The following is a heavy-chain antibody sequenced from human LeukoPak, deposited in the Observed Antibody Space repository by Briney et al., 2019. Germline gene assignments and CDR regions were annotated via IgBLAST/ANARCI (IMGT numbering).Heavy chain of an antibody. Sequence: GGSLRLSCAASGFSFSSYAMSWVRQAPGKGLEWVSGINGRGDSTVYADSVKGRFTISRDNSKNTLYLQMNSLRAEDTAVYYCARAVGVRGVIITWSDYYYGMDVWGQGTTVTVSS. CDR2: INGRGDST. D-gene: IGHD3-10*01. CDR1: GFSFSSYA. CDR3: ARAVGVRGVIITWSDYYYGMDV. V-gene: IGHV3-23*01. J-gene: IGHJ6*02.